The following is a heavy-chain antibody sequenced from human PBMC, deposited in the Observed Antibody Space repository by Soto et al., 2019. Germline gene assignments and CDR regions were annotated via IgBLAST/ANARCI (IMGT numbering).Heavy chain of an antibody. J-gene: IGHJ5*02. D-gene: IGHD2-2*01. CDR1: GYTFTSYG. CDR2: ISAYNGNT. Sequence: ASVKVSFKASGYTFTSYGISWLRQAPGQGLEWMGWISAYNGNTNYAQKLQGRVTMTTDTSTSTAYMELRSLRSDDTAVYYCARDLVIYEYPATMDWFDPWGQGTLVTVSS. V-gene: IGHV1-18*01. CDR3: ARDLVIYEYPATMDWFDP.